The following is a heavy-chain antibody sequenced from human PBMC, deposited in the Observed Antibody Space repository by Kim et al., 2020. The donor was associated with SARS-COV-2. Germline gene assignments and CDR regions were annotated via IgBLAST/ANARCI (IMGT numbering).Heavy chain of an antibody. V-gene: IGHV3-33*01. J-gene: IGHJ6*02. CDR3: ARVASYYYGMDV. Sequence: YADSVKGRFTISRDNSKNTLYLQMNRLRAEDTAVYYCARVASYYYGMDVWGQGTTVTVSS.